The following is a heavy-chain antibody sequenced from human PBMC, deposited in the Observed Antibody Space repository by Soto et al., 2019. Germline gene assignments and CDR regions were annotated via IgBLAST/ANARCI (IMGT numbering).Heavy chain of an antibody. V-gene: IGHV3-74*01. D-gene: IGHD1-26*01. Sequence: GGSLRLSCAASGFTFSSYWMHWVRQASGKGLVWVSRMNSDVSSTTYADSVKGRFTISRDNARNTLYLQMNSLRAEDTAVYYCARVSGYFSPYDYWGQGTLVTVS. CDR1: GFTFSSYW. CDR2: MNSDVSST. CDR3: ARVSGYFSPYDY. J-gene: IGHJ4*02.